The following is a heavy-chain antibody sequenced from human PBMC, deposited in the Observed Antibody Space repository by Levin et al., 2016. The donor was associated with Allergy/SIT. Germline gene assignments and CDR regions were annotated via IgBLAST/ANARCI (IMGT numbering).Heavy chain of an antibody. J-gene: IGHJ4*02. CDR2: IWYDGSNK. V-gene: IGHV3-33*01. CDR1: GFTFSSYT. CDR3: ARDRDYYDSSAYGVIDY. D-gene: IGHD3-22*01. Sequence: GESLKISCAASGFTFSSYTMHWVRQAPGKGLEWVAVIWYDGSNKYYADSVKGRFTISRDNPKNTLYLQMNSLRVEDTAVYYCARDRDYYDSSAYGVIDYWGQGTLVTVSS.